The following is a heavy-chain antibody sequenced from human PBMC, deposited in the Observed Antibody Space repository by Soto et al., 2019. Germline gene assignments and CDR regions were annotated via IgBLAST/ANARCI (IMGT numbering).Heavy chain of an antibody. J-gene: IGHJ4*02. D-gene: IGHD3-3*01. CDR3: ARDRYSDFWSGFRFDF. V-gene: IGHV1-18*01. Sequence: QVQLVQSGAEVKSPGASVKVSCKTSGYTLSKYGFSWVRQAPGQGLEWLGWISGYNGKTTFAQKFQGRVTMTTDTSPATAYMELRSLTSDDTAVYFCARDRYSDFWSGFRFDFRGQGTLVTVSS. CDR1: GYTLSKYG. CDR2: ISGYNGKT.